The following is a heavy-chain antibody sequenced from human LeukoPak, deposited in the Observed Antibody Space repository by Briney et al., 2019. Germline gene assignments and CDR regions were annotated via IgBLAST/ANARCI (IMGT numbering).Heavy chain of an antibody. J-gene: IGHJ4*02. CDR3: ARDSEWGLLRSDY. V-gene: IGHV3-7*05. D-gene: IGHD1-26*01. CDR1: GFTFSTYW. CDR2: IKQDGTEK. Sequence: GGSLRLSCAASGFTFSTYWMSWVRQAPGKGLEWVANIKQDGTEKYYVDSVKGRFTISRDNAKNSLYLQMNSLRAEDTAVYYCARDSEWGLLRSDYWGQGTLVTVSS.